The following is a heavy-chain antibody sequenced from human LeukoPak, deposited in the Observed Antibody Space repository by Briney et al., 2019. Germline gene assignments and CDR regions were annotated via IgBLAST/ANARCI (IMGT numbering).Heavy chain of an antibody. V-gene: IGHV4-34*01. CDR2: INNSGST. CDR1: GGSFSGYY. D-gene: IGHD2-15*01. J-gene: IGHJ4*02. CDR3: ARGRDIVVVVAATGYHDY. Sequence: SETLSLTCAVYGGSFSGYYWSWIRQPPGKGLEWIGEINNSGSTNYNPSLKSRVTISVDTSKNQFSLKLSSVTAADTAVYYCARGRDIVVVVAATGYHDYWGQGTLVTVSS.